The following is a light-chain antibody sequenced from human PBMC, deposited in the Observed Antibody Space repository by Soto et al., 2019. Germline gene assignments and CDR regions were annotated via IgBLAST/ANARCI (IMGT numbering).Light chain of an antibody. Sequence: QSALTQPASVSGSPGQSLAISCTGTSSDVGGYDYVSWYQQHPDKAPKLIIYEVTKRPSGVSNRFSGSKSGNTASLTISGLQPGDEADYYCSSHTSGDTRVFGSGTKLTVL. J-gene: IGLJ1*01. CDR1: SSDVGGYDY. V-gene: IGLV2-14*01. CDR2: EVT. CDR3: SSHTSGDTRV.